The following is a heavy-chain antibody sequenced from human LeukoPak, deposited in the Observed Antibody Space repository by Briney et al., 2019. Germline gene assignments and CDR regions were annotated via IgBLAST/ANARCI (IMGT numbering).Heavy chain of an antibody. CDR2: ISTSGTTI. V-gene: IGHV3-11*01. D-gene: IGHD3-9*01. CDR3: ARDGVIRYFDWLFPYYMDV. J-gene: IGHJ6*03. CDR1: GFTFSYYY. Sequence: GGSLRLSCAASGFTFSYYYMSWIRQAPGKGLEWVSYISTSGTTIYYADSVKGRFTISRDNAKNSLYLQMNSLRAEDTAVYYCARDGVIRYFDWLFPYYMDVWGKGTTVTISS.